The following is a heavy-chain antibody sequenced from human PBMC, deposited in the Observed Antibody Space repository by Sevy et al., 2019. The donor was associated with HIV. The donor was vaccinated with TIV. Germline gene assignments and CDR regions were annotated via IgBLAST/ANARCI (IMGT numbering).Heavy chain of an antibody. CDR3: ARGGWGHAFDY. D-gene: IGHD3-16*01. Sequence: SETLSLSCIVSSGSMSTYYWSWIRQPPGKGLEWIGYIYYSGSTNYNPSLKDRVTISVDTSKNQFFLKLTSVTAADTAVYYCARGGWGHAFDYWGQGTLVTVSS. V-gene: IGHV4-59*01. CDR2: IYYSGST. CDR1: SGSMSTYY. J-gene: IGHJ4*02.